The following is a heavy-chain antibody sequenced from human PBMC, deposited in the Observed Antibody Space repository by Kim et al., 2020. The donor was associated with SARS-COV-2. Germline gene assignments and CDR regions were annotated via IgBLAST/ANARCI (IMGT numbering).Heavy chain of an antibody. V-gene: IGHV1-24*01. J-gene: IGHJ4*02. CDR3: TTGYAVVALSPPEY. D-gene: IGHD2-2*01. Sequence: YAQKFQGRVTMTEDTSTDPAYMELSSLRSEDTAVYYCTTGYAVVALSPPEYWGQGTLVTVSS.